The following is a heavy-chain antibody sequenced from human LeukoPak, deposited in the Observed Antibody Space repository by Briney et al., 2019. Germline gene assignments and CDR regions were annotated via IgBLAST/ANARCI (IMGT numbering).Heavy chain of an antibody. CDR1: GSTVSINY. CDR2: IYSGGST. J-gene: IGHJ4*02. V-gene: IGHV3-53*01. CDR3: AREWDDSSGYYNY. D-gene: IGHD3-22*01. Sequence: GGSLRLSCAASGSTVSINYMSWARQAPGEGLEWVSVIYSGGSTYYADSVKGRFTISRDNSKNTLYLQMSSLRAADTAVYYCAREWDDSSGYYNYWGQGPLVTVSS.